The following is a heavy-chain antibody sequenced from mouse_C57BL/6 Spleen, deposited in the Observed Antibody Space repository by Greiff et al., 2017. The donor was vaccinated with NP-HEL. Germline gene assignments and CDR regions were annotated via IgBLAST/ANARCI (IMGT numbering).Heavy chain of an antibody. V-gene: IGHV1-20*01. CDR3: ARSGDYYGSSYWYFDV. CDR1: GYSFTGYF. Sequence: VQLKQSGPELVKPGDSVKISCKASGYSFTGYFMNWVMQSHGKSLEWIGRINPYNGDTFYNQKFKGKATLTVDKSSSTAHMELRSLTSEDSAVYYCARSGDYYGSSYWYFDVWGTGTTVTVSS. CDR2: INPYNGDT. J-gene: IGHJ1*03. D-gene: IGHD1-1*01.